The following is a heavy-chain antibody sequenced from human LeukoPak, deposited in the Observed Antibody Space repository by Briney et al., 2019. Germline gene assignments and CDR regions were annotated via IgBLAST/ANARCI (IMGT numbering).Heavy chain of an antibody. J-gene: IGHJ3*02. CDR1: GGSISSSSW. V-gene: IGHV4-4*02. CDR3: ARVPRYCSSTSCYEAAFDI. Sequence: PSETLSLTCAVSGGSISSSSWWSWVRQPPGKGLEWIGEIYHSGSTNYNPSLKSRVTISVDKSKNQFSLKLSSVTAADTAVYYCARVPRYCSSTSCYEAAFDIWGQGTMVTVSS. D-gene: IGHD2-2*01. CDR2: IYHSGST.